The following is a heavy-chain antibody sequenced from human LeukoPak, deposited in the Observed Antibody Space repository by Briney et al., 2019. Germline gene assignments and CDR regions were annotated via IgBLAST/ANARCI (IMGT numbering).Heavy chain of an antibody. CDR3: ARVAQGASTENYYYYYMDV. Sequence: GGSLRLSCAASGFAFNSYSSKWVRQSPGKGLEWVSSITSRSSNIYYADSVKGRFTISRDNAKNSLDLQMSGLRAEDTAVYYCARVAQGASTENYYYYYMDVWGKGTTVSVS. CDR2: ITSRSSNI. D-gene: IGHD1-1*01. J-gene: IGHJ6*03. CDR1: GFAFNSYS. V-gene: IGHV3-21*01.